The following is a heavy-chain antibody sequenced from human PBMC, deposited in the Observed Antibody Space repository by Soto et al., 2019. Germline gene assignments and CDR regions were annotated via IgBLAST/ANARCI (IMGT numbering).Heavy chain of an antibody. J-gene: IGHJ4*02. Sequence: GASVKVSCKASCYTFTSYGISWVRQAPGQGLEWMGWISAYNGNTNYAQKLQGRVTMTTDTSTSTAYMELRSLRSDDTAVYYCARSDYDFWSGYYNRGGDYYTPDYWGQGTLVTVSS. CDR1: CYTFTSYG. CDR3: ARSDYDFWSGYYNRGGDYYTPDY. CDR2: ISAYNGNT. D-gene: IGHD3-3*01. V-gene: IGHV1-18*01.